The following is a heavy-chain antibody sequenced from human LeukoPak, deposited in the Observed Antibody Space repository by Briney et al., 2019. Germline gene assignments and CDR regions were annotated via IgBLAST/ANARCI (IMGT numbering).Heavy chain of an antibody. Sequence: GGSLRLSGSVSGFTFSTYVMHWVRQAPGTGLEYVSAISSNGDNTYYADSVKGRFTISRDNSKNTLYLQMSSLRADDTAVYYCVRGTGYWGQGTLVTVSS. CDR3: VRGTGY. CDR1: GFTFSTYV. V-gene: IGHV3-64D*06. CDR2: ISSNGDNT. J-gene: IGHJ4*02.